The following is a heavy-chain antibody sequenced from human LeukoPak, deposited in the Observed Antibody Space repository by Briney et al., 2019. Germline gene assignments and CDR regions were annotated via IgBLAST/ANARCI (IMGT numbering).Heavy chain of an antibody. J-gene: IGHJ4*02. CDR3: ARDSSGYFGALGYFDY. CDR2: ISSSSYI. D-gene: IGHD3-22*01. V-gene: IGHV3-21*01. CDR1: GFTFSSFA. Sequence: GGSLRLSCAASGFTFSSFAINWVRQAPGKGLEWVSSISSSSYIYYADSVKGRFTISRDNAKNSLYLQMNSLRAEDTAVYYCARDSSGYFGALGYFDYWGQGTLVTVSS.